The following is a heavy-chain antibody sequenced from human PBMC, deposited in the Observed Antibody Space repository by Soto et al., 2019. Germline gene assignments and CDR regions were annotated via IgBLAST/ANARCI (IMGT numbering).Heavy chain of an antibody. CDR1: GYTFTSYG. D-gene: IGHD3-3*01. J-gene: IGHJ6*02. V-gene: IGHV1-18*01. CDR3: GRDGVRNYDFWSGYYPPMDYYGMDV. CDR2: ISAYNGNT. Sequence: GASVKVSCKASGYTFTSYGISWVRQAPGQGLEWMGWISAYNGNTNYAQKLQGRVTMTTDTSTSTVYMELRSLRSDDTAVYYCGRDGVRNYDFWSGYYPPMDYYGMDVWGQGTTVTVSS.